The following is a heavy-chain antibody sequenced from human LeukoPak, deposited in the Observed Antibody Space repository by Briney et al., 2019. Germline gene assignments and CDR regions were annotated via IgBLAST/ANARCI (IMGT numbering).Heavy chain of an antibody. Sequence: SETLSLTCTVSGGSIRSSYYYWSWIRQPPGKGLEWIGYTYYSGSTNYNPSLKSRVTISVDTSKNQFSLKLSSVTAADTAVYYCASTTGYYDFWSGYYTGRNWFDPWGQGTLVTVSS. J-gene: IGHJ5*02. V-gene: IGHV4-61*01. CDR1: GGSIRSSYYY. CDR3: ASTTGYYDFWSGYYTGRNWFDP. CDR2: TYYSGST. D-gene: IGHD3-3*01.